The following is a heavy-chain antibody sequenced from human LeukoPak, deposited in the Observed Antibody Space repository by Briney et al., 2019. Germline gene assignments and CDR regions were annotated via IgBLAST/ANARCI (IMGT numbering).Heavy chain of an antibody. CDR3: ANTINWGNNWFDP. J-gene: IGHJ5*02. V-gene: IGHV3-23*01. CDR2: ISASDGST. Sequence: GGSLRLSCAASGFTFSTYVWSWVRQAPGKGLEWVSTISASDGSTYYADSVKGRFTISRDNSKDTVYLQTISLRVEDTAVYYCANTINWGNNWFDPWGQGTRVTVSS. D-gene: IGHD3-16*01. CDR1: GFTFSTYV.